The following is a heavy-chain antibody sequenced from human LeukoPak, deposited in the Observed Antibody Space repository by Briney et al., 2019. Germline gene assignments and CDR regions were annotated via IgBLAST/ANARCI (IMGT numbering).Heavy chain of an antibody. CDR2: IRYDGRNK. V-gene: IGHV3-30*02. D-gene: IGHD4-17*01. Sequence: GGSLRLSCAASGFTFSTYGMHWGRQAPGKGLGGVAFIRYDGRNKYYADSVKGRFTISRDNSKNTLCLQMNSLRAEDTAVYYCAKEIWPTVTTPGHTHFDYWGQGTLVTVSS. CDR3: AKEIWPTVTTPGHTHFDY. J-gene: IGHJ4*02. CDR1: GFTFSTYG.